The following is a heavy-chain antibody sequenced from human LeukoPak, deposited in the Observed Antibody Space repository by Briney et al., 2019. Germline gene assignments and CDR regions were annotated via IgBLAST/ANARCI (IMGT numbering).Heavy chain of an antibody. V-gene: IGHV4-34*01. D-gene: IGHD6-19*01. CDR1: GGSFSGYY. CDR3: ARTSKESLAVAGNGMDV. Sequence: PSETLSLTCAVYGGSFSGYYWSWIRQPPGKGLEWIGEINHSGSTNYNPSLKSRVTISVDTSKNQFSLKLSSVTAADTAVYYCARTSKESLAVAGNGMDVWGQGTTVTVSS. CDR2: INHSGST. J-gene: IGHJ6*02.